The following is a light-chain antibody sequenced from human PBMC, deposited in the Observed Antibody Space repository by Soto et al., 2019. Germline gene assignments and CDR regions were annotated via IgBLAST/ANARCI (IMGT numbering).Light chain of an antibody. V-gene: IGKV3-11*01. J-gene: IGKJ4*01. CDR1: QSVSSY. Sequence: EVVLTQSPDTLSLPPGERATLSFRASQSVSSYLAWYQQKPGQAPRLLIYDASNRATGIPARFSGSGSGTDFTLTISSLEPEDFAVYYCQQRSNWLTFGGGTKVDIK. CDR3: QQRSNWLT. CDR2: DAS.